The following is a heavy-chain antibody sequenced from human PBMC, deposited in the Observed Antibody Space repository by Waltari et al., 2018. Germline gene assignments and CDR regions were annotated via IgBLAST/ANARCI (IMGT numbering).Heavy chain of an antibody. CDR2: ISAYNGNT. Sequence: QIQLVQSGGEVKKPGASVNVSCKASGYMFRNFGICWVRQAPGQGLEYMGWISAYNGNTNYAQNFQGRLTLTTDTSASTAYMELSSLTSDDTAVYFCARDRRDDNNSVRWLDPWGQGTLVTVSS. D-gene: IGHD1-1*01. CDR1: GYMFRNFG. V-gene: IGHV1-18*01. J-gene: IGHJ5*02. CDR3: ARDRRDDNNSVRWLDP.